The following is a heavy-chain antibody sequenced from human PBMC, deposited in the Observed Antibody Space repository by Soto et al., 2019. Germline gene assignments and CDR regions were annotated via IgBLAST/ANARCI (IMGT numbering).Heavy chain of an antibody. D-gene: IGHD3-10*01. J-gene: IGHJ4*02. CDR1: GGSITNNDKY. CDR2: IHYSGST. Sequence: SETLSLTCTVSGGSITNNDKYWGWIRRSPGKGLDWIATIHYSGSTYYNPSLKSRVTISVDTSKSQFSLKLTSVTAADTAVYYCARVIWSGESPIDNWGLGTLVTVS. CDR3: ARVIWSGESPIDN. V-gene: IGHV4-39*02.